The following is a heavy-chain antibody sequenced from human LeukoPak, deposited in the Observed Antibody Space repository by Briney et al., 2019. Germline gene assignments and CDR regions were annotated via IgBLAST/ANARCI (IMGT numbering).Heavy chain of an antibody. D-gene: IGHD3-9*01. CDR1: GFTFSSYA. Sequence: GGSLRLSCVASGFTFSSYAMSWVRQAPGKGLEWVSAISGSGGSTYYAGSVKGRFTISRDNSKNTLYLQMNSLRAEDTAVYYCAKHASYDILFDPWGQGTLVTVSS. J-gene: IGHJ5*02. CDR2: ISGSGGST. V-gene: IGHV3-23*01. CDR3: AKHASYDILFDP.